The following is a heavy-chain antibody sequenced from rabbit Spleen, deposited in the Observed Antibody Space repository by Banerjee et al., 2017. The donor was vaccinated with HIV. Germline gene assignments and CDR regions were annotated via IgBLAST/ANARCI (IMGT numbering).Heavy chain of an antibody. CDR2: IDPLFGTT. CDR3: VRGASSSGYYSL. CDR1: GFDFSSYG. V-gene: IGHV1S7*01. J-gene: IGHJ4*01. D-gene: IGHD1-1*01. Sequence: QELVESGGGLVQPGGSLKLSCKASGFDFSSYGVSWVRQAPGKGLEWIGYIDPLFGTTYYANWVNGRFTISSHNAQNTLYLQLNSLTAADTATYFCVRGASSSGYYSLWGQGTLVTVS.